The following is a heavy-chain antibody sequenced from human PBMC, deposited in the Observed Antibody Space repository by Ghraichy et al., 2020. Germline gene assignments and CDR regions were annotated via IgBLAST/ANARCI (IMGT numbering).Heavy chain of an antibody. Sequence: GGSLRLSCAASGFTFSSYAMTWVRQAPGKGLEWVSTVTGSGRDTFYAASVKGRFTISRDNSKNMVYLQMNTLRAADTAIYYCSKDKTSYSSYWLDYWGQGTLVTVSS. D-gene: IGHD6-19*01. V-gene: IGHV3-23*01. CDR3: SKDKTSYSSYWLDY. CDR2: VTGSGRDT. CDR1: GFTFSSYA. J-gene: IGHJ4*02.